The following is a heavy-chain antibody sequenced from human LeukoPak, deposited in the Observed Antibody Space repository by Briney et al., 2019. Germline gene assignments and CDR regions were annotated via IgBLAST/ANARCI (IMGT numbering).Heavy chain of an antibody. CDR2: TSYDGSNK. D-gene: IGHD1-26*01. Sequence: QPGRSLRLSCAASGFTLSSYAMHWVRQAPGKGLEWVAVTSYDGSNKYYADSVKGRFTISRDNSKSSLFLQMNSLRAEDTAVYYCAREDSGSYSYYFDYRGQGTLVTVSS. J-gene: IGHJ4*02. CDR1: GFTLSSYA. CDR3: AREDSGSYSYYFDY. V-gene: IGHV3-30-3*01.